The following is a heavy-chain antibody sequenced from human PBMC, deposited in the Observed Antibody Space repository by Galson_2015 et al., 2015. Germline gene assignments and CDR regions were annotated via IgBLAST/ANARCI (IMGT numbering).Heavy chain of an antibody. D-gene: IGHD3-10*02. V-gene: IGHV1-3*01. CDR1: GYTFTSYA. CDR3: ARSDVHPVPGSGDY. CDR2: INAGSGNT. J-gene: IGHJ4*02. Sequence: SVKVSCKASGYTFTSYAMHWVRQAPGRRLEWMGWINAGSGNTKYSQKFQGRVTITRDTSASTAYMELSSLRSEDTAVYYCARSDVHPVPGSGDYWGQGTLVTVSS.